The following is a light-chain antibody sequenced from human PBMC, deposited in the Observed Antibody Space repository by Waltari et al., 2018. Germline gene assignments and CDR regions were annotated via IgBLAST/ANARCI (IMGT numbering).Light chain of an antibody. CDR3: QQGYRTWT. CDR2: AVY. V-gene: IGKV1-39*01. CDR1: QNFNNH. J-gene: IGKJ1*01. Sequence: DIQLTQSPSPLLASVGDTVTITCRASQNFNNHLHWYQHKPGQAPRLLIYAVYTLKSGVPSRFSGSGSGTTFALTINSLQPEDFATYYCQQGYRTWTFGLGTKVELK.